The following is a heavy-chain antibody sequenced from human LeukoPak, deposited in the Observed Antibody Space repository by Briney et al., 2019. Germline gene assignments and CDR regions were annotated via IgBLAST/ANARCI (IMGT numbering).Heavy chain of an antibody. V-gene: IGHV3-30*18. D-gene: IGHD3-16*01. Sequence: PGGSLRLSCAASGFTFSSYGMHWVRQAPGKGLEWVAVISYDGSNKYYADSVKGRFTISRDNSKNTLYLQMNSLRAEDTAVYYCAKDSDPLGLGGGDYWGQGTLVTVSS. CDR1: GFTFSSYG. J-gene: IGHJ4*02. CDR2: ISYDGSNK. CDR3: AKDSDPLGLGGGDY.